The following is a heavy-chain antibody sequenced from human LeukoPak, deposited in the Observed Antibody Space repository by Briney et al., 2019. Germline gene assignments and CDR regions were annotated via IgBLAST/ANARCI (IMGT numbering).Heavy chain of an antibody. Sequence: SETLSLTCTVFGGSISNYYWSWIRQPAGKGLEWIGRIYTRGSTNYNPSLKSRVTMSVDTSKNQFSLKLSSVTAADTAVYYCARGRYCSADICSGGDAFDIWGQGTMVSVSS. J-gene: IGHJ3*02. CDR1: GGSISNYY. CDR2: IYTRGST. V-gene: IGHV4-4*07. D-gene: IGHD2-15*01. CDR3: ARGRYCSADICSGGDAFDI.